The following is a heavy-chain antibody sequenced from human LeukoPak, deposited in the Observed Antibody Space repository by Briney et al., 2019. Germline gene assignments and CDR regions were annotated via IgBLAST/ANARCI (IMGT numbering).Heavy chain of an antibody. V-gene: IGHV6-1*01. D-gene: IGHD3-10*01. CDR2: TYYRSKWYN. CDR3: ARDKGGGAADYFDY. CDR1: GDSVSSDSAA. Sequence: SQTLSLTCAVSGDSVSSDSAAWNWIRQSSSRGLEWLGRTYYRSKWYNDYAVSVRGRITINPDTSKNHFSLQLNSVTPEDTAVYYCARDKGGGAADYFDYWGQGTLVTVSS. J-gene: IGHJ4*02.